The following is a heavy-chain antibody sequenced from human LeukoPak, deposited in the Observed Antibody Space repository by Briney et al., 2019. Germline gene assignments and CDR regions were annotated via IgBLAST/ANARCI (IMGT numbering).Heavy chain of an antibody. J-gene: IGHJ4*02. D-gene: IGHD1-26*01. CDR3: GRGLGATGNDY. CDR2: IYHSGST. V-gene: IGHV4-30-2*01. CDR1: GSSISSGGYY. Sequence: SQTLSLTCTVSGSSISSGGYYWSWIRQPPGKGLEWIGYIYHSGSTYYNPSLKSRVTISVDTSKNQFSLKLSSVTAADTAVYYCGRGLGATGNDYWGQGTLVTVSS.